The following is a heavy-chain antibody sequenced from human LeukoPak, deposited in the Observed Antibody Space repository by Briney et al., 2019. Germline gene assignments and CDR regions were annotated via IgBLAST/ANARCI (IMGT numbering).Heavy chain of an antibody. CDR2: ISGSGGST. CDR3: AKEVWRRTVTTPLDY. J-gene: IGHJ4*02. Sequence: GGSLRLSCAASGFTFSSYAMSWVRQAPGKGLEWVSAISGSGGSTYYADSVKGRFTISRDNSKNTLNLQMNSQRAEDTAVYYCAKEVWRRTVTTPLDYWGQGTLVTVSS. CDR1: GFTFSSYA. D-gene: IGHD4-17*01. V-gene: IGHV3-23*01.